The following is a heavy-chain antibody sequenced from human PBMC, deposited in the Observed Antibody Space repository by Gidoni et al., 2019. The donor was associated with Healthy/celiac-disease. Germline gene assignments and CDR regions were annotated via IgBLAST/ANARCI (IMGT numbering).Heavy chain of an antibody. CDR1: GGSFSGYY. J-gene: IGHJ4*02. CDR3: ARTSPSRPGQKFDY. D-gene: IGHD2-2*01. CDR2: INHSGST. Sequence: QVQLQQWGAGLLKPSETLSLTCAVYGGSFSGYYWSWIRQPPGKGLEWIGEINHSGSTNYNPSLKSRVTISVDTSKNQFSLKLSSVTAADTAVYYCARTSPSRPGQKFDYWGQGTLVTVSS. V-gene: IGHV4-34*01.